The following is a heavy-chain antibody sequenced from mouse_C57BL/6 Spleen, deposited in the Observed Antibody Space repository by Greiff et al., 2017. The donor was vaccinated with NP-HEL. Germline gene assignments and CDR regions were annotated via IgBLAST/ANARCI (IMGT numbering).Heavy chain of an antibody. CDR1: GYTFTDYE. J-gene: IGHJ4*01. CDR3: TRSDYYAMDY. V-gene: IGHV1-15*01. Sequence: VQLVESGAELVRPGASVTLSCKASGYTFTDYEMHWVKQTPVHGLEWIGAIDPETGGTAYNQKFKGKAILTADKSSSTAYMELRSLTSEDSAVYYCTRSDYYAMDYWGQGTSVTVSS. CDR2: IDPETGGT.